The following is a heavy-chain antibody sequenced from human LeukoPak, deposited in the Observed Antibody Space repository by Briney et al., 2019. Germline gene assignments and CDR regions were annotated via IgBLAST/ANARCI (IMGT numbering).Heavy chain of an antibody. CDR3: AETCGGDCYSFPIDY. CDR2: ISGSGGST. D-gene: IGHD2-21*02. Sequence: GGSLRLSCAASGFTLSSYAMSWVRQAPGKGLEWVSAISGSGGSTYYADSVKGRFTISRDNSKNTLYLQMNSLRAEDAAVYYCAETCGGDCYSFPIDYWGQGTLVTVSS. J-gene: IGHJ4*02. V-gene: IGHV3-23*01. CDR1: GFTLSSYA.